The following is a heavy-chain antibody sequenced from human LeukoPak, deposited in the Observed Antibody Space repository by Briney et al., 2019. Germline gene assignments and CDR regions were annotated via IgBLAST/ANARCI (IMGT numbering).Heavy chain of an antibody. V-gene: IGHV4-39*01. CDR2: IYDSGST. CDR3: ASPRVLAAAFAFDI. Sequence: SETLSLTCTVSGGSIRSSYYYWGWIRQPPGKGLEWIGSIYDSGSTYYNPSLKSRVTISVDTSKNQFSLKLSSVTAADTAVYYCASPRVLAAAFAFDIWGQGTMVTVSS. D-gene: IGHD6-13*01. J-gene: IGHJ3*02. CDR1: GGSIRSSYYY.